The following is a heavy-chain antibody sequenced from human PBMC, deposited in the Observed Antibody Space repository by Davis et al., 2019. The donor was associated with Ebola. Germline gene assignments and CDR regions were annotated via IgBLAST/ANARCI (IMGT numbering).Heavy chain of an antibody. CDR2: FRNSGGGA. CDR3: ARGGYYDTSGYSHAAFDI. Sequence: GGSLRLSCAASGFTFSSYALSWVRQAPGKGLEWVSGFRNSGGGAIYADSVKGRFTISRDNVKNSLFLQMNSLRAEDTAVYHCARGGYYDTSGYSHAAFDIWGQGTMVTVAS. CDR1: GFTFSSYA. D-gene: IGHD3-22*01. J-gene: IGHJ3*02. V-gene: IGHV3-23*01.